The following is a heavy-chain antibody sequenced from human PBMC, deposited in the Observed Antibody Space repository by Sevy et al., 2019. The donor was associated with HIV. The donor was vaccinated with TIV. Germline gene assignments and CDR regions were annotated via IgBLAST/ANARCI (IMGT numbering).Heavy chain of an antibody. V-gene: IGHV3-15*01. J-gene: IGHJ3*02. CDR1: GFTFSNAW. Sequence: GGSLRLSCAASGFTFSNAWMSWVRQAPWKGLEWVGRIKSKTDGGTTDYAAPVKGRFTISRDDSKNTLYLQMNSLKTEDTAVYYCTTLNPYDFWSGYYDDAFDIWGQGTMVTVSS. D-gene: IGHD3-3*01. CDR2: IKSKTDGGTT. CDR3: TTLNPYDFWSGYYDDAFDI.